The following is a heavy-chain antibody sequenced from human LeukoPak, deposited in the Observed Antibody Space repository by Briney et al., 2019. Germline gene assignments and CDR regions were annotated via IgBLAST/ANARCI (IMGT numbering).Heavy chain of an antibody. CDR3: ARLNKRWLQFRSLDY. CDR1: GGSFSGYY. Sequence: PSETLSLTCAVYGGSFSGYYWSWIRQPPGKGLEWIGEINHSGSTNYNPSLKSRVTISVGTSKNQFSLKLSSVTAADTAVYYCARLNKRWLQFRSLDYWGQGTLVTVSS. CDR2: INHSGST. V-gene: IGHV4-34*01. D-gene: IGHD5-24*01. J-gene: IGHJ4*02.